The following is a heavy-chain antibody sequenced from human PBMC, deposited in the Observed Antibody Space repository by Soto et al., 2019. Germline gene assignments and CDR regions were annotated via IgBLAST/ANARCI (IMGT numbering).Heavy chain of an antibody. J-gene: IGHJ4*02. D-gene: IGHD5-12*01. CDR1: GFTFSRCD. Sequence: GSLRLSCATSGFTFSRCDMNWVRQAPGKGLEWVSFISSSASYMYYADSVTGRFTISRDHSKKSLYLQMNSLRADDTAVYYCAREWVETVTSITTPFAYWGQGTLVTVSS. V-gene: IGHV3-21*01. CDR2: ISSSASYM. CDR3: AREWVETVTSITTPFAY.